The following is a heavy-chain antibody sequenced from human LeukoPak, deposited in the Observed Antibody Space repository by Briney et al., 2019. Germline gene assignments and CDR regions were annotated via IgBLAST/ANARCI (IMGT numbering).Heavy chain of an antibody. CDR1: GGSISSYY. CDR3: ASLPLNYDYGDYLGIYYMDV. Sequence: PSETLSLTCTVSGGSISSYYWSWIRQPPGKGLEWIGYIYYSGSTNYNPSLKSRVTISVDTSKNQFSLKLSSVTAADTAVYYCASLPLNYDYGDYLGIYYMDVWGKGTTVTVSS. D-gene: IGHD4-17*01. V-gene: IGHV4-59*08. J-gene: IGHJ6*03. CDR2: IYYSGST.